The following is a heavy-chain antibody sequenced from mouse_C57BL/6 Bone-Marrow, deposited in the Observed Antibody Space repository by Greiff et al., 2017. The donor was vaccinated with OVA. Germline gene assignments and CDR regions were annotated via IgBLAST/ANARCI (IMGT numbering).Heavy chain of an antibody. Sequence: VQLQQSGAELVRPGASVTLSCKASGYTFTDYEMHWVKQTPVHGLEWIGAIDPETGGTAYNQKFKGKAILTADKSASTAYMELRSLTSEDAAVYYCTRRDWSFAYWGQGTLVTVSA. CDR2: IDPETGGT. D-gene: IGHD3-3*01. CDR3: TRRDWSFAY. V-gene: IGHV1-15*01. J-gene: IGHJ3*01. CDR1: GYTFTDYE.